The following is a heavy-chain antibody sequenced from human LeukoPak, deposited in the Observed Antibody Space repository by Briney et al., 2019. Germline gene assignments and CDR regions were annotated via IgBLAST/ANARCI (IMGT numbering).Heavy chain of an antibody. CDR1: GGSISSYY. CDR3: ARDIMDYDSSGYYYGLGMDV. V-gene: IGHV4-59*01. Sequence: PSETLSLTCTVSGGSISSYYWSWIRQPPGKGLEWIGYIYYSGSTNYNPSLKSRVTISVDTSKNQFSLKLSSVTAADTAVYYCARDIMDYDSSGYYYGLGMDVWGQGTTVTVSS. J-gene: IGHJ6*02. CDR2: IYYSGST. D-gene: IGHD3-22*01.